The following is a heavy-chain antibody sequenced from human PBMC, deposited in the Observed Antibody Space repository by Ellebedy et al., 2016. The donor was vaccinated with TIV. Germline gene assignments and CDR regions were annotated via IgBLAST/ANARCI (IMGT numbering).Heavy chain of an antibody. CDR1: GFIFSSYA. J-gene: IGHJ4*02. CDR2: ISYDGSNK. D-gene: IGHD2-21*02. Sequence: GESLKISXAASGFIFSSYAMHWVRQAPGKGLEWVAVISYDGSNKYYADSVKGRFTISRDNSKNTLYLQMNSLRAEDTAVYYCARDRVHCAHFDYWGQGTLVTVSS. CDR3: ARDRVHCAHFDY. V-gene: IGHV3-30-3*01.